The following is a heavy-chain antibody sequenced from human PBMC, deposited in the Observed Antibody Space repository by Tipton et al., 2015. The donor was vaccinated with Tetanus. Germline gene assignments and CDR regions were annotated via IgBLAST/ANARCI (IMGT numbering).Heavy chain of an antibody. Sequence: TLSLTCSVSGGSISSGVYYWGWLRQDPGKGLEWIGRISYSGNTAYNPSLKSRVVISVDTSKNQFSLEVSSVTAADTAVYYCARRLSGDPHYYTDVWGKGTTVTVSS. CDR3: ARRLSGDPHYYTDV. J-gene: IGHJ6*03. CDR2: ISYSGNT. V-gene: IGHV4-39*01. CDR1: GGSISSGVYY. D-gene: IGHD4-17*01.